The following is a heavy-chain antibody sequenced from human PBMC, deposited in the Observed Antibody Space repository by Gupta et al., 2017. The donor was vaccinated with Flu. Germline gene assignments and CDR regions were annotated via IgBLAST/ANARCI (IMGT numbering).Heavy chain of an antibody. V-gene: IGHV5-51*01. D-gene: IGHD1-1*01. Sequence: EVQLVQSGAEVKKPGASLKISCNGSGSSFTSYWLGWVPDQPGKGLEWTGIIYPGDSDTRYSPSFQGQVTISADKSISTAYLQWSSLKASDTAMYYCARTGPNWNVEGDASDIWGQGTMVTVSS. CDR3: ARTGPNWNVEGDASDI. J-gene: IGHJ3*02. CDR2: IYPGDSDT. CDR1: GSSFTSYW.